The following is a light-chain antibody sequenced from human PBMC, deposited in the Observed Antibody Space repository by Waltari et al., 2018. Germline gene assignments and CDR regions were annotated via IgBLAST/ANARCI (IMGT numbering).Light chain of an antibody. V-gene: IGLV2-11*01. Sequence: QSALTQPRSVSGSPGQSVTISCTGTSSDVGAYDYVSWYQQHPGNAPKFMVYDVNKRPAGGPDRFSGSKSGNTASLTISGLQAEDEADYYCCSFGGGYPVVFGGGTTLTVL. CDR1: SSDVGAYDY. CDR3: CSFGGGYPVV. J-gene: IGLJ3*02. CDR2: DVN.